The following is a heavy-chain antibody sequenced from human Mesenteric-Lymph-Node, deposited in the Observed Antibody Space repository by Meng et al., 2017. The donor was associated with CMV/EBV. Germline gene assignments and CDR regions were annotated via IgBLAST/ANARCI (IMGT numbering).Heavy chain of an antibody. Sequence: GESLKISCAASGFTFSSYNMNWVRQVPGKGLEWVSFIGSSGGTIYYADSVKGRFTISRDNAKNSLYLQMNSLRAEDTAVYYCATCRTSCYRGGWFDPWGQGTLVTVSS. CDR3: ATCRTSCYRGGWFDP. CDR2: IGSSGGTI. V-gene: IGHV3-48*04. J-gene: IGHJ5*02. CDR1: GFTFSSYN. D-gene: IGHD2-2*02.